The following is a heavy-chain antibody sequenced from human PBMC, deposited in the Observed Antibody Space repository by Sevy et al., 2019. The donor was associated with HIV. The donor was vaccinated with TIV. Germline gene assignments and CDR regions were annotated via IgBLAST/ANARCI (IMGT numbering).Heavy chain of an antibody. CDR1: GFTVSSNY. V-gene: IGHV3-53*01. CDR3: ARERLSTVTTGLYYFDY. CDR2: IYRGGST. J-gene: IGHJ4*02. Sequence: GGSLRLSCAASGFTVSSNYMSWVRQAPGKGLEWVSVIYRGGSTYYAGSVKGRFTISRDNSKNTLYLQMTSLRAEDTAVYYCARERLSTVTTGLYYFDYWGQGTLVTVSS. D-gene: IGHD4-17*01.